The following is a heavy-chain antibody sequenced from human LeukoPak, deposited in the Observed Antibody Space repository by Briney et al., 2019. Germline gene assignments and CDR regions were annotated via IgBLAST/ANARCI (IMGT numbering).Heavy chain of an antibody. V-gene: IGHV4-34*01. Sequence: ASETLSLTCAVYGVSFSGYYWSWIRQPPGKGLEWIGEINHSGSTNYNPSLKSRVTISVDTSKNQFSLKLSSVTAADTAVYYCARRGTIFGVLDYWGQGTLVTVSS. D-gene: IGHD3-3*01. J-gene: IGHJ4*02. CDR2: INHSGST. CDR3: ARRGTIFGVLDY. CDR1: GVSFSGYY.